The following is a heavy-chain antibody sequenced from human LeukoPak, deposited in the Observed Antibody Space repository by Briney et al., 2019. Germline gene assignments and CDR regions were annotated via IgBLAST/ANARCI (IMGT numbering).Heavy chain of an antibody. V-gene: IGHV4-4*07. CDR1: GGSISSYY. Sequence: SETLSLTCTVSGGSISSYYWSWIRQPAGKGLEWIGRIYTSGSTNYNPSLKSRVTMSVDTSKNQFSLKLSSVTAADTAVYYCAREYSSGWEYCFDYWGQGTLVTVSS. D-gene: IGHD6-19*01. CDR2: IYTSGST. J-gene: IGHJ4*02. CDR3: AREYSSGWEYCFDY.